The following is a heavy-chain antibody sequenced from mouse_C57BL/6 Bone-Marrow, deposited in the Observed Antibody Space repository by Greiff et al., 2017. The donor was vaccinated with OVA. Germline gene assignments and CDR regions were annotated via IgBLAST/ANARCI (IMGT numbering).Heavy chain of an antibody. J-gene: IGHJ2*01. V-gene: IGHV5-16*01. Sequence: EVQLVESEGGLVQPGSSMKLSCTASGFTFSDYYMAWVRQVPEKGLEWVANINYDGSSTYYLDSLKSRFIISRDNAKNILYLQMSSLKSEDTATYYCARDGGPGTGFDYWGQGTTLTVSS. CDR2: INYDGSST. D-gene: IGHD4-1*01. CDR3: ARDGGPGTGFDY. CDR1: GFTFSDYY.